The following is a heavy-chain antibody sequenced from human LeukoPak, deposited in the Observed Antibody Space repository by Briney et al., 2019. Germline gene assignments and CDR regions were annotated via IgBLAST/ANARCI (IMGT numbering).Heavy chain of an antibody. CDR1: GFTFSSYS. CDR2: ISSSSSYI. V-gene: IGHV3-21*01. Sequence: GGSLRLSCAASGFTFSSYSMNWVRQAPGKGLEWVSSISSSSSYIYHADSVKGRFTISRDNAKNSLYLQMNSLRAEDTAVYYCARWPNSGWYNYYGMDVWGQGTTVTVSS. CDR3: ARWPNSGWYNYYGMDV. D-gene: IGHD6-19*01. J-gene: IGHJ6*02.